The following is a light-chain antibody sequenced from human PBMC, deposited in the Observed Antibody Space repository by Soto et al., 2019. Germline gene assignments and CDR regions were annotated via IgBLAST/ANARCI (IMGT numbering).Light chain of an antibody. V-gene: IGKV1-5*03. Sequence: DIQMTQSPSTLSASVGDRVTITCRASQSISSWLGWYQQKPGKAPKLLIYKASSLESGVPSRLSGSGSGTEFTITNGRLQPGHVAAYYCQQYHSSWTFGQGTKVEIK. J-gene: IGKJ1*01. CDR2: KAS. CDR1: QSISSW. CDR3: QQYHSSWT.